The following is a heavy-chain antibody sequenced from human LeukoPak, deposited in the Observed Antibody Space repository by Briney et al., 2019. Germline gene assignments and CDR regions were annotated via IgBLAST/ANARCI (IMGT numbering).Heavy chain of an antibody. CDR3: AKGYSSGLGAFDI. J-gene: IGHJ3*02. Sequence: SVKVSCKASGGTFSSYAISWVRQAPGQGLGWMGRIIPILGIANYAQKFQGRATITADKSTSTAYMELSSLRSEDTAVYYCAKGYSSGLGAFDIWGQGTMVTVSS. CDR1: GGTFSSYA. CDR2: IIPILGIA. D-gene: IGHD6-19*01. V-gene: IGHV1-69*04.